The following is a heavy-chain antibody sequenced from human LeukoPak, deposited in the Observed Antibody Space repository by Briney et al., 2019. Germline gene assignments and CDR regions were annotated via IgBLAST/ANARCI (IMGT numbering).Heavy chain of an antibody. CDR3: ARVHGVIWSGYYFDY. Sequence: GASAKVSCKASGYTFTGYYMHWVRQAPGQGLEWMGRINPNSGGTNYAQKFQGRVTMTRDTSISIAYMELSRLRSDDTAVCYCARVHGVIWSGYYFDYWGQGTLVTVSS. CDR2: INPNSGGT. V-gene: IGHV1-2*06. J-gene: IGHJ4*02. D-gene: IGHD3-3*01. CDR1: GYTFTGYY.